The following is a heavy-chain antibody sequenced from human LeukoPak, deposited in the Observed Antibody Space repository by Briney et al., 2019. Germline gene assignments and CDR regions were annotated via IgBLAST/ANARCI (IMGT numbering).Heavy chain of an antibody. V-gene: IGHV1-2*06. D-gene: IGHD5-18*01. CDR3: ARVEHSYGS. Sequence: EASVKVSCKASGYTFTGYYIDWVRQAPGQGLEWMGRVNPNSGGTNYAQKFQGRVTMTRDTSISTAYMELSRLRSDDTAVYYCARVEHSYGSWGQGTLVTVSS. CDR2: VNPNSGGT. J-gene: IGHJ5*02. CDR1: GYTFTGYY.